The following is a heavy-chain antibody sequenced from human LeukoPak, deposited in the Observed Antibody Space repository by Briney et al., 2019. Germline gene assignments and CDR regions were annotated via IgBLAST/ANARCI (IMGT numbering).Heavy chain of an antibody. CDR3: ATGWSTMIVVVNPGAFDI. D-gene: IGHD3-22*01. Sequence: ASVKASCKVSGYTLTELSMHWVRQAPGEGLEWMGGFDPEDGETIYAQKFQGRVTMTEDTSTDTAYMELSSLRSEDTAVYYCATGWSTMIVVVNPGAFDIWGQGTMVTVSS. CDR1: GYTLTELS. V-gene: IGHV1-24*01. CDR2: FDPEDGET. J-gene: IGHJ3*02.